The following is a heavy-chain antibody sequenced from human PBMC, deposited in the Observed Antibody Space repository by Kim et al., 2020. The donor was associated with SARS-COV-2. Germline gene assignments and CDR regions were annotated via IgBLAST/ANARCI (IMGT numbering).Heavy chain of an antibody. CDR3: TTHYYYSNYDSSGYFDL. V-gene: IGHV3-15*01. D-gene: IGHD4-4*01. Sequence: VKGRFTISRDDSKNTMYLQMNSLKTEDTAVYYCTTHYYYSNYDSSGYFDLWGRGTLVTVSS. J-gene: IGHJ2*01.